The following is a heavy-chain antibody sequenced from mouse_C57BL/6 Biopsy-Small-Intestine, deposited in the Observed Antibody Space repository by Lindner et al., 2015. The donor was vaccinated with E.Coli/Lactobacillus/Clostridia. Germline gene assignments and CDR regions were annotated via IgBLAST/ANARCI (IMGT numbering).Heavy chain of an antibody. V-gene: IGHV1-26*01. Sequence: VQLQESGPELVKPGASVKMSCKASGYTFTDYYMNWVKQSLGESLEWIGRVNPSNGDTNYHQKFKGKATLTVDKSSSTAYMELHSLTSEDSAVYYCTRRSRWGDYLFAYWGQGTLVTVSA. D-gene: IGHD2-13*01. J-gene: IGHJ3*01. CDR3: TRRSRWGDYLFAY. CDR1: GYTFTDYY. CDR2: VNPSNGDT.